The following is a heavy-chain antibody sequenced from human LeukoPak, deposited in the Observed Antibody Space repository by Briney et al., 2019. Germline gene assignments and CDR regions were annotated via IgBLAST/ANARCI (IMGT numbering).Heavy chain of an antibody. D-gene: IGHD4-17*01. CDR3: VTTTVSTRWFDP. J-gene: IGHJ5*02. Sequence: ESGPTLVKPTQTLTLTCTFSGFSLSTSGVGVGWIRQPPGKALEWLALIYWDDDKRYSTSLKSRLTITKDTSKNQVVLIMTNMDPVDTASYYCVTTTVSTRWFDPWGQGTLVTVSS. CDR1: GFSLSTSGVG. V-gene: IGHV2-5*02. CDR2: IYWDDDK.